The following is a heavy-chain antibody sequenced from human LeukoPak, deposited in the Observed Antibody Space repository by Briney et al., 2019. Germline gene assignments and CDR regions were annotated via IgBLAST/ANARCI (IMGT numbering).Heavy chain of an antibody. CDR2: INHSGST. Sequence: SETLSLTCAVYGGSFSGYYWSWIRQPPGKGLEWIGEINHSGSTNYNPSLKSRVTISVDTSKNQFSLKLSSVTAADTAVYYCARLHGGNSNYWGQGTLVTVSS. J-gene: IGHJ4*02. V-gene: IGHV4-34*01. D-gene: IGHD2-21*02. CDR1: GGSFSGYY. CDR3: ARLHGGNSNY.